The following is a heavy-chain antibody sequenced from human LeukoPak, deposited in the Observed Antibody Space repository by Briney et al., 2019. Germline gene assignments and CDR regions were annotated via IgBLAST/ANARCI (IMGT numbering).Heavy chain of an antibody. CDR3: ARESYDILTRYSNIDY. D-gene: IGHD3-9*01. CDR2: INWNGGST. CDR1: GFTFDDYG. V-gene: IGHV3-20*01. J-gene: IGHJ4*02. Sequence: GGSLRLSCAASGFTFDDYGMSWVRQAPGKGLEWVSGINWNGGSTGYADSVKGRFTISRDNAKNSLYLQMNSLRAEDTALYHCARESYDILTRYSNIDYWGQGTLVTVSS.